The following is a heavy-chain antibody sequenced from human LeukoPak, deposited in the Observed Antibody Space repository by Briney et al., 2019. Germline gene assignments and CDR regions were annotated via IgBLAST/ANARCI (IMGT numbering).Heavy chain of an antibody. Sequence: SETLSLTCTVSGASISSYYWSWIRQPPGKGLEWIGYIYYSGSTNYNPSLKSRVTISVDTSKNQFSLKLSSVTAADTAVYYCARDGSSSWPYNWFDPWGQGTLVTVSS. J-gene: IGHJ5*02. CDR2: IYYSGST. V-gene: IGHV4-59*01. CDR3: ARDGSSSWPYNWFDP. CDR1: GASISSYY. D-gene: IGHD6-13*01.